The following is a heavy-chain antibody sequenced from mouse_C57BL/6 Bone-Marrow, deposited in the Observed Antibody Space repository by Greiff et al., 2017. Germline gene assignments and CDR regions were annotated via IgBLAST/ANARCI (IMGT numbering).Heavy chain of an antibody. CDR2: IDPSDSYT. J-gene: IGHJ1*03. CDR3: ARDTLFSCDSEV. Sequence: QVQLQQPGAELVRPGTSVKLSCKASGYTFTSYWMHWVKQRPGQGLEWIGVIDPSDSYTNYNQKFKGKATLTVDTSSSTAYMQLSSLTSEDSAVYYCARDTLFSCDSEVWGTGTTGTASS. V-gene: IGHV1-59*01. CDR1: GYTFTSYW.